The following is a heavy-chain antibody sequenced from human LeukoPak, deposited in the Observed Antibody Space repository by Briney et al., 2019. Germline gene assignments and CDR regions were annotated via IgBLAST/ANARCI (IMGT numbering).Heavy chain of an antibody. D-gene: IGHD3-3*01. CDR2: IYYSGGT. J-gene: IGHJ4*02. CDR3: ARLRFWVDY. CDR1: GGSISSYY. Sequence: SETLSLTCTVSGGSISSYYWSWIRQPPGKGLEWIGYIYYSGGTNYNPSLKSRVTISVDTSKNQFSLKLSSVTAADTAVYYCARLRFWVDYWGQGTLVTVSS. V-gene: IGHV4-59*08.